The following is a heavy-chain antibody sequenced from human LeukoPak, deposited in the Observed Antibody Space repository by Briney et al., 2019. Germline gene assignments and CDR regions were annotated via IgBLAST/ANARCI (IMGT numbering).Heavy chain of an antibody. CDR1: GFSFSNYG. Sequence: GGSLRLSCAATGFSFSNYGMHWVRQAPGKGLEWVAVIWYDASRIYYADSVKGRFTISRDNSRTTVYLQMNSLRAEDTATYYCARDRAGVTIDNWGQGNLVTVSS. J-gene: IGHJ4*02. CDR2: IWYDASRI. CDR3: ARDRAGVTIDN. D-gene: IGHD4-11*01. V-gene: IGHV3-33*01.